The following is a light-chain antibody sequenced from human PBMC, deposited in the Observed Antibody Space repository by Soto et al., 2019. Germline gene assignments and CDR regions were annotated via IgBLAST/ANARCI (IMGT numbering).Light chain of an antibody. CDR1: QSVSSRH. CDR2: GAS. CDR3: QQYNNWPPWT. V-gene: IGKV3-20*01. Sequence: EIVVTQSQGTRAFSPLARATLSCRSSQSVSSRHLAWYQQKPGQAPRLIIYGASNRATGIPDRFSGSGSGTDFTLTIRRLKSEDFAVYYCQQYNNWPPWTCGQGHK. J-gene: IGKJ1*01.